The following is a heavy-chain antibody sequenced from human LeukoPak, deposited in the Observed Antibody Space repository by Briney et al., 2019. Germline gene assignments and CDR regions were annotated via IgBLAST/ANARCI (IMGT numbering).Heavy chain of an antibody. CDR3: ASPIGI. J-gene: IGHJ4*02. Sequence: ASVKVSCKVYGYTFTDYYLHWVRQFPGQGLVWLGWINPKTGATNYALNFQGRVTMTRDTAISTAFLELRGLRSDDTAVYYCASPIGIWGQGTLVAVSS. V-gene: IGHV1-2*02. D-gene: IGHD1-1*01. CDR1: GYTFTDYY. CDR2: INPKTGAT.